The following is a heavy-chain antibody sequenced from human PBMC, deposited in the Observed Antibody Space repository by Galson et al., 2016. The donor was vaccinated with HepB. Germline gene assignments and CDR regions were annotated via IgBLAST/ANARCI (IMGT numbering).Heavy chain of an antibody. CDR1: GYTFTSYY. Sequence: SVKVSCKASGYTFTSYYMHWVRQAPGQGLEWMGIINPSGGSTTYAQKFQGRVTMTRDTFTCTVYMELRSLRSEDTAVYYCARARQLRAENYFDYWGQGTLVTVSS. CDR3: ARARQLRAENYFDY. V-gene: IGHV1-46*01. D-gene: IGHD1-26*01. J-gene: IGHJ4*02. CDR2: INPSGGST.